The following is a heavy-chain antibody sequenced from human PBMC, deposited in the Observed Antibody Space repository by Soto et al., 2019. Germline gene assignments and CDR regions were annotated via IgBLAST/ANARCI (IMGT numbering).Heavy chain of an antibody. D-gene: IGHD1-26*01. J-gene: IGHJ4*02. CDR2: IIPIFGTA. CDR3: AFSGSYYSQYFDD. CDR1: GRTFTSYA. Sequence: GXSVKASCKAPGRTFTSYATRLVRQAPGQGLEWMGGIIPIFGTANYAQKFQGRVTITADKSTSKAYMELGSLRSEDTAVYYCAFSGSYYSQYFDDWGQGTLVTVSS. V-gene: IGHV1-69*06.